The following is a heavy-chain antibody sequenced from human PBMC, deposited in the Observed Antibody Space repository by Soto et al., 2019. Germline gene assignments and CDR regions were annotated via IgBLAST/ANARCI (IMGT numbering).Heavy chain of an antibody. CDR3: ARGGCSGGSCYPDY. CDR2: IIPILGIA. Sequence: QVQLVQSGAEVKKPGSSAKVSCKASGGTFSSYTISWVRQAPGQGLEWMGRIIPILGIANYAQKFQGRVTITADKSTSTAYMELSSLRSEDTAVYYCARGGCSGGSCYPDYWGQGTLVTVSS. D-gene: IGHD2-15*01. J-gene: IGHJ4*02. CDR1: GGTFSSYT. V-gene: IGHV1-69*02.